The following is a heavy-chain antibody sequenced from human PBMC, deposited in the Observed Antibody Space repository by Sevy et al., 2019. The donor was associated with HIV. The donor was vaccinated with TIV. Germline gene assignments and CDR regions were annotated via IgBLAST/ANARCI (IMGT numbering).Heavy chain of an antibody. CDR2: IFYSGSP. V-gene: IGHV4-39*01. Sequence: SETLSLTCTVSGVPIRSSGYYWGWIRQPPGKGLEWIGSIFYSGSPNYNPFLKSRVTISVDTSKNQFSLKLSSVTAADTAVYYCARQREDIIVIPAAFYGMDVWGQGTTVTVSS. CDR1: GVPIRSSGYY. J-gene: IGHJ6*02. CDR3: ARQREDIIVIPAAFYGMDV. D-gene: IGHD2-2*01.